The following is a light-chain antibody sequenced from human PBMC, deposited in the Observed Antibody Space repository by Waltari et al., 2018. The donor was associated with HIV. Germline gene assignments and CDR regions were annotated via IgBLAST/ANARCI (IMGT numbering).Light chain of an antibody. CDR1: QNSNNY. Sequence: DIQLTQSPSSLPASVADRVTITCRARQNSNNYVNWYHQKPGKAPKLLIYAASTLQSGVPSRFSGSGSGTDFTLTISNLQPEDFATYSCQQSYSTLLTFGQGTRLEN. CDR3: QQSYSTLLT. CDR2: AAS. J-gene: IGKJ5*01. V-gene: IGKV1-39*01.